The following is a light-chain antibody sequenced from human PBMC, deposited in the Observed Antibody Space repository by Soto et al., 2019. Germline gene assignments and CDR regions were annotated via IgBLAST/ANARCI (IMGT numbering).Light chain of an antibody. CDR3: QQYSDSPPVT. Sequence: EIVLTQSPGTLSLSPGERATLSCRASQSVSRDYLAWYQQKPGQAPRLLIYRASYRDTGIPDRFSGSGSGTEFTPTISRLEPKDFALYYCQQYSDSPPVTFGGGTKVEIK. CDR2: RAS. CDR1: QSVSRDY. V-gene: IGKV3-20*01. J-gene: IGKJ4*01.